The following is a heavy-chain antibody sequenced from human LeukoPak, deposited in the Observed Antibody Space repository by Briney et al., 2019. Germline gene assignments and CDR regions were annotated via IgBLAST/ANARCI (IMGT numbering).Heavy chain of an antibody. CDR3: AKGGDYYYYGMDV. Sequence: GGSLRLSFAASGFTFSSYAMSWVRQAPGKGLELVSAISGSGGSTYYADSVKGRFTISRDNSKNTLYLQMNSLRAEDTAVYYCAKGGDYYYYGMDVWGQGTTVTVSS. J-gene: IGHJ6*02. V-gene: IGHV3-23*01. CDR1: GFTFSSYA. CDR2: ISGSGGST. D-gene: IGHD3-10*01.